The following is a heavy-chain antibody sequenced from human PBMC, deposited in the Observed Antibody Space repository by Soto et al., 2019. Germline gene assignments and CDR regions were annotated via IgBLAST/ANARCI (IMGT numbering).Heavy chain of an antibody. V-gene: IGHV3-11*01. CDR2: ISSSGSTI. CDR1: GFTFSDYY. CDR3: AREGYCSSTSCSADYYYYYMDV. J-gene: IGHJ6*03. Sequence: QVQLVESGGGLVKPGGSLRLSCAASGFTFSDYYMSWIRQAPGKGLEWVSYISSSGSTIYYADSVKGRFTISRDNAKTSLYLQMNSLRAEDTAVYYCAREGYCSSTSCSADYYYYYMDVWGKGTTVTVSS. D-gene: IGHD2-2*01.